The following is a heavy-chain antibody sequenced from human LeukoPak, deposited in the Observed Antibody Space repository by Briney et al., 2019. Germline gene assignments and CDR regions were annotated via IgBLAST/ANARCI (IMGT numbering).Heavy chain of an antibody. D-gene: IGHD3-22*01. V-gene: IGHV3-7*01. Sequence: QAGGSLRLSCAASGFTFSSYWMSWVRQAPGKGLEWVANIRHDGSNKYYVDSVKGRFTISRDNTRNSLYLHMSSLRVDDTAVYYCATSHDSSGNDWGQGTLVTVSS. CDR2: IRHDGSNK. CDR3: ATSHDSSGND. CDR1: GFTFSSYW. J-gene: IGHJ4*02.